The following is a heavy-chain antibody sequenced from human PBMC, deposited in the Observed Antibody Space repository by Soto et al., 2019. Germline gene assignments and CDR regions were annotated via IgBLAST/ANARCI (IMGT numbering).Heavy chain of an antibody. V-gene: IGHV4-34*01. CDR3: AGVRGHDYSNY. CDR2: INHSGST. J-gene: IGHJ4*02. Sequence: SETLSLTCAVYGGSFSGYYWSWIRQPPGKGLEWIGEINHSGSTNYNPSLKSRVTISVDTSKNQFSLKLSSVTAADTAVYYCAGVRGHDYSNYWGQGTLVTVSS. D-gene: IGHD4-4*01. CDR1: GGSFSGYY.